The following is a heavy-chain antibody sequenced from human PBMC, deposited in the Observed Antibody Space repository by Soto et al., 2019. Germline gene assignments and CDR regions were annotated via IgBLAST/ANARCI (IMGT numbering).Heavy chain of an antibody. CDR3: AREGYYDSSGYSQFDP. Sequence: GGSLRLSCAASGFTVSSNYMSWVRQAPGKGLEWVSVIYSGGSTFYPDSVKGRFTISRDNAKNSLYLQMNSLRAEDTAVYYCAREGYYDSSGYSQFDPWGQGTLVTVSS. V-gene: IGHV3-66*01. CDR2: IYSGGST. J-gene: IGHJ5*02. D-gene: IGHD3-22*01. CDR1: GFTVSSNY.